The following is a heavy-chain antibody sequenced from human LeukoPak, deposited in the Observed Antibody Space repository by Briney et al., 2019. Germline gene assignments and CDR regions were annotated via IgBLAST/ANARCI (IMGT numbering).Heavy chain of an antibody. V-gene: IGHV1-69*02. Sequence: GASVKVSCKASGGTFTTYSITWVRQALGQGLEWMGKISPILGVNFYAQKFQGRVTISADKSMITAYLDLSNVTSEDTAVYYCAAVYDGAAGYFDLWGRGTLITVSS. CDR3: AAVYDGAAGYFDL. CDR2: ISPILGVN. D-gene: IGHD3-22*01. CDR1: GGTFTTYS. J-gene: IGHJ2*01.